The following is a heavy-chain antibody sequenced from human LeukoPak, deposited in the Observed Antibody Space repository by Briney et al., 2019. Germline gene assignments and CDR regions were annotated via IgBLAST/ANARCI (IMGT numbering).Heavy chain of an antibody. J-gene: IGHJ4*02. CDR2: ISGFNT. CDR1: GFAFSNYA. Sequence: GGSLRLSCTASGFAFSNYAMNWVRQAPGKGLEWVSGISGFNTYYADSVRGRFTISRDNSRNVMYLQMNGLRAEDTAIYYCAKDVCTSPRCLLYFNSWGQGTPVTVSS. V-gene: IGHV3-23*01. D-gene: IGHD2-8*01. CDR3: AKDVCTSPRCLLYFNS.